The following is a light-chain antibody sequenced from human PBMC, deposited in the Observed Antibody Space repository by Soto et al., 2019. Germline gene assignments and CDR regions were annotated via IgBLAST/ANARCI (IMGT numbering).Light chain of an antibody. J-gene: IGKJ1*01. V-gene: IGKV1-8*01. Sequence: AIRMTQSPSSFSASTGDRVTITCRASQGISSYLAWYQQKPGKAPKLLIYAASTLLSGVPSRFSGSGSGTDFTLTISCLQSEDFATYYCQQYYSYPLTFGQGTKVEIK. CDR2: AAS. CDR1: QGISSY. CDR3: QQYYSYPLT.